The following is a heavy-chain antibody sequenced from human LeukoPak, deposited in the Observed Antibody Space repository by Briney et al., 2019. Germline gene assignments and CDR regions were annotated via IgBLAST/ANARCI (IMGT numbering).Heavy chain of an antibody. CDR2: IYYSGST. Sequence: PSETLSLTCAVYGGSFSGYYWSWIRQPPGKGLEWIGYIYYSGSTNYNPSLKSRVTISVDTSKNQFSLKLSSVTAADTAVYYCARLDYYDSSGFDIWGQGTMVTVSS. CDR3: ARLDYYDSSGFDI. J-gene: IGHJ3*02. V-gene: IGHV4-59*01. D-gene: IGHD3-22*01. CDR1: GGSFSGYY.